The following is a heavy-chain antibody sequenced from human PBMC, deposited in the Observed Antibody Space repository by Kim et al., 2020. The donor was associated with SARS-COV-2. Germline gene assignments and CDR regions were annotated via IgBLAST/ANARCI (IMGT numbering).Heavy chain of an antibody. CDR1: GFTFSSYA. CDR2: ISYDGSNK. J-gene: IGHJ4*02. CDR3: ARSYSGSYYSRFDY. V-gene: IGHV3-30-3*01. Sequence: GGSLRLSCAASGFTFSSYAMHWVRQAPGKGLEWVAVISYDGSNKYYADSVKGRFTISRDNSKNTLYLQMNSLRAEDTAVYYCARSYSGSYYSRFDYWGQGTLVNVSS. D-gene: IGHD1-26*01.